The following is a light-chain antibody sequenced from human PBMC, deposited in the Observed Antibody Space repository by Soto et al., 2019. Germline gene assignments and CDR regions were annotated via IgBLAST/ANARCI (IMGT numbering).Light chain of an antibody. Sequence: DIVMTQSPDSLAVSLGERATINCKSSQSLVYSANNKNYLAWYQQKPGQPPKLLIYWASVRESGVPDRFSGSGSGTDFTLTISSLQAEDVAVYYCQQYFGTLWTFGQGTKVEVK. V-gene: IGKV4-1*01. CDR3: QQYFGTLWT. J-gene: IGKJ1*01. CDR2: WAS. CDR1: QSLVYSANNKNY.